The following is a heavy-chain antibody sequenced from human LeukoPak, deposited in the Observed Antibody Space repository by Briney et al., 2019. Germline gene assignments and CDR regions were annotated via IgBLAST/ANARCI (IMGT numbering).Heavy chain of an antibody. V-gene: IGHV3-30*02. J-gene: IGHJ6*04. D-gene: IGHD1-14*01. CDR1: GFTFSSFG. CDR3: AKDQASRRMGDV. Sequence: GGSLRLSCAASGFTFSSFGMHWLRQAPGKGLEWVAFIQYDGRNQYYADSVKGRFTISRDNSKNTLSVQMNSLRPEDTAIYYCAKDQASRRMGDVWGKGTTVTVSS. CDR2: IQYDGRNQ.